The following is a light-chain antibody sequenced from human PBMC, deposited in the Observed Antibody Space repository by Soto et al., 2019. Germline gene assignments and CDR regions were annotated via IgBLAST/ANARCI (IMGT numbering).Light chain of an antibody. CDR2: GAS. V-gene: IGKV3-20*01. CDR3: LQYNDWPRT. J-gene: IGKJ1*01. CDR1: QSVSSSY. Sequence: EIVLTQSPGTLSLSPGERATLSCRASQSVSSSYLAWYQQKPGQAPRLLIYGASSRATGIPDRFSGSGSGTDFTLTISNLQSEDFAVYYCLQYNDWPRTFGQGTKVDIK.